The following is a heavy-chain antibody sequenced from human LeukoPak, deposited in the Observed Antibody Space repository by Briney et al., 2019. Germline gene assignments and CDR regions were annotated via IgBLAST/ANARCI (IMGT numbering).Heavy chain of an antibody. Sequence: SETLSLTRTVSGGSISSYYWTWIRQPPGKGLEWIGYIYYTGSTDYNPSLKSRVSMSVDTSKNQFSLKLSSVTAADTAVYYCARAEGNGWYLDYWGQGTLVTVSS. CDR3: ARAEGNGWYLDY. CDR2: IYYTGST. J-gene: IGHJ4*02. D-gene: IGHD6-19*01. V-gene: IGHV4-59*01. CDR1: GGSISSYY.